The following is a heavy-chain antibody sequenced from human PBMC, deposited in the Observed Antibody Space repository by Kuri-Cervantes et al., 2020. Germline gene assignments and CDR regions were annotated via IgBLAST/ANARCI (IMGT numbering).Heavy chain of an antibody. CDR3: ARARIYGDYVFDY. D-gene: IGHD4-17*01. J-gene: IGHJ4*02. CDR1: GFTFDDYA. CDR2: ISWNSGSI. V-gene: IGHV3-9*01. Sequence: SLKISCAASGFTFDDYAMHWVRQAPGKGLEWASGISWNSGSIGYADSVKGRFTISRDNAKNTLYLQMNSLRAEDTAVYYCARARIYGDYVFDYWGQGTLVTVSS.